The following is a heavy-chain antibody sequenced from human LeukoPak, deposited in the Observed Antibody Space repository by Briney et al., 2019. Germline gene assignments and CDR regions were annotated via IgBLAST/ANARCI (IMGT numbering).Heavy chain of an antibody. CDR2: IYYSGST. V-gene: IGHV4-39*01. D-gene: IGHD2-2*01. J-gene: IGHJ4*02. CDR1: GGSISSSSYY. CDR3: ARIGGICSSTSCYATPHHFDY. Sequence: RASETLSLTCTVSGGSISSSSYYWGWIRQPPGKGLEWIGSIYYSGSTYYNPSLKSRVTISVDTSKNQFSLKLSSVTAADTAVYYCARIGGICSSTSCYATPHHFDYWGQGTLVTVSS.